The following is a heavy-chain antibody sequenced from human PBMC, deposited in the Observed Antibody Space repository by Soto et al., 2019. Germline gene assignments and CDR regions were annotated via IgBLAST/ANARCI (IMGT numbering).Heavy chain of an antibody. CDR1: GFTFNTYF. J-gene: IGHJ4*02. CDR2: ISPYNGNT. Sequence: HVQLLQSGGELKKPGASVKVSCNTSGFTFNTYFISWVRQAPGQGLEWVGWISPYNGNTKYGEKFQGRVTMTTDTITRTAYMELRNLRIDDTAVYYCARDTSNSFDYWGQGTLVTVSS. D-gene: IGHD2-2*01. CDR3: ARDTSNSFDY. V-gene: IGHV1-18*01.